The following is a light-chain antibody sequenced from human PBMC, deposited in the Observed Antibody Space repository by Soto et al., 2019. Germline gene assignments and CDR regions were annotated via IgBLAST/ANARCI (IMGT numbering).Light chain of an antibody. Sequence: QSVLTQPASVSGSPGQSITISCTGTSSDVGGYDYVSWYQHHPGKAPKLTIYEVSNRPSGASNRFSGSKSGNTASLTISGLQAEDEAEYYCSSYTSRSTDVFGNGTKVTVL. V-gene: IGLV2-14*01. CDR1: SSDVGGYDY. CDR3: SSYTSRSTDV. CDR2: EVS. J-gene: IGLJ1*01.